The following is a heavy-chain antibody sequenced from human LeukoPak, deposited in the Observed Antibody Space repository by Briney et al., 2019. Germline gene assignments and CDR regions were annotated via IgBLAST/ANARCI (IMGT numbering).Heavy chain of an antibody. D-gene: IGHD6-19*01. Sequence: GGSLRLSCAASGFTFSSYAMSWVSQAPGKGLEWVSAISGSGGSTYYADSVKGRFTISRDNSKNTLYLQMNSLRAEDTAVYYCAKRYLDSSGLGWGQGTLVTVSS. CDR1: GFTFSSYA. CDR3: AKRYLDSSGLG. V-gene: IGHV3-23*01. CDR2: ISGSGGST. J-gene: IGHJ4*02.